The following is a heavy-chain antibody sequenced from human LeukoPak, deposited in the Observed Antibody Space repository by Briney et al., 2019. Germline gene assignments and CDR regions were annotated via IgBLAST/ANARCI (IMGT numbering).Heavy chain of an antibody. V-gene: IGHV3-23*01. J-gene: IGHJ3*02. CDR1: GLTFSSYA. CDR2: ISDSGDIT. CDR3: AKDRRGGSYYAATLDI. D-gene: IGHD1-26*01. Sequence: PGGSLRLSCAASGLTFSSYAISWVRQAPGKGLEWVSGISDSGDITYYADSVKGRFTISRDNSKNTLYVQMNSLRVEDTAVYYCAKDRRGGSYYAATLDIWGQGTMVTVSS.